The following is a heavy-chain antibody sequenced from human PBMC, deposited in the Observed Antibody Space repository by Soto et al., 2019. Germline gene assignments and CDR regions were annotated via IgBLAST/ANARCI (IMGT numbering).Heavy chain of an antibody. CDR3: ASDPHMHLAVAFGWFDP. V-gene: IGHV1-18*01. D-gene: IGHD6-19*01. CDR1: GYTFGTYG. J-gene: IGHJ5*02. CDR2: ISPYNGNI. Sequence: ASVKVSCKASGYTFGTYGITWVRQAPGQGLEWMGWISPYNGNIHYAQKFEGRVTMTTDTSSNTAYMELRSLRRDDTAVYYCASDPHMHLAVAFGWFDPWGQGTLVTVSS.